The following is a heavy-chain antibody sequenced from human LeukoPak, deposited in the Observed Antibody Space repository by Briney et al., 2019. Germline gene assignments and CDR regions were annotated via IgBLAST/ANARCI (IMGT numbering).Heavy chain of an antibody. CDR1: GFTFRTSP. J-gene: IGHJ4*02. V-gene: IGHV3-30*04. Sequence: GGSLRLSCAASGFTFRTSPMYWVRQAPGKGLEWVAVISYDGKIKVYADSVKGRFTISRDIAKNMLYLEMNSLRTEDTAVYYCARDPQRGAPDYFDSWGQGTLVTVSS. CDR2: ISYDGKIK. D-gene: IGHD6-25*01. CDR3: ARDPQRGAPDYFDS.